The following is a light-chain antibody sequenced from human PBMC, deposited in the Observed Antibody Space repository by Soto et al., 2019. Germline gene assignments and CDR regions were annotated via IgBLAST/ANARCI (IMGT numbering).Light chain of an antibody. V-gene: IGKV1-5*03. CDR3: QRYDVYPCS. CDR2: KAS. Sequence: DIQMTQSPSTLSASVGDRVTITCRASESIKTCLAWYQQRRGKAPNLLIYKASSVKSGVSSRFSGSGSGTEFTLIISGLQPDDSATYYCQRYDVYPCSLGQGTKVQI. CDR1: ESIKTC. J-gene: IGKJ2*02.